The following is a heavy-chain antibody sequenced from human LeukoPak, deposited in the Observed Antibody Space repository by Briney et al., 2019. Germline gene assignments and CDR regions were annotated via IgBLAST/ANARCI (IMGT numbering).Heavy chain of an antibody. CDR1: GFTFSSYS. J-gene: IGHJ1*01. CDR2: ISSSSTI. Sequence: GGSLRLSCAASGFTFSSYSMNWVRQAPGKGLEWVSYISSSSTIYYADSVKGRFTISRDNAKNSLYLQMNSLRAEDTAVYYCASLRDVQHWGQGTLVTVSS. CDR3: ASLRDVQH. V-gene: IGHV3-48*04.